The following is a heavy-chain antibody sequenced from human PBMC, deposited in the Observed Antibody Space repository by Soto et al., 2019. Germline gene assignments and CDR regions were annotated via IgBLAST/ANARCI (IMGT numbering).Heavy chain of an antibody. CDR1: GGSISSSSYY. J-gene: IGHJ5*02. V-gene: IGHV4-39*01. D-gene: IGHD3-3*01. CDR2: IYYSGST. Sequence: SETLSLTCTVSGGSISSSSYYWGWIRQTPGKGLEWIGSIYYSGSTYYNPSLKSRVTISVDTSKNQFSLKLSSVTAADTAVYYCARSPWYYDFWSGYYVRDYNWFDPWGQGTLVTVSS. CDR3: ARSPWYYDFWSGYYVRDYNWFDP.